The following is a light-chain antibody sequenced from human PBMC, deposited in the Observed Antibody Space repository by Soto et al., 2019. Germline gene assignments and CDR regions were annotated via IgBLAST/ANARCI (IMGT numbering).Light chain of an antibody. CDR3: SSYSTGSTDVV. J-gene: IGLJ2*01. Sequence: ALTQPASMSGSPGQSITISCTGTSRDIGSYNLVSWYQQYPDKAPKLLIYEVTYRPSGISNRFSGSKSGNTASLTISGLQAEDEADYYCSSYSTGSTDVVFGGGTKLTVL. CDR2: EVT. V-gene: IGLV2-14*02. CDR1: SRDIGSYNL.